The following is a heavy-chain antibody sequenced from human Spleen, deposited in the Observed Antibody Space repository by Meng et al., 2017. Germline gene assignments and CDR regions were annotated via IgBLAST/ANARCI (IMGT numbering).Heavy chain of an antibody. D-gene: IGHD4-11*01. CDR2: INHSGST. J-gene: IGHJ4*02. CDR1: GGYVGASY. V-gene: IGHV4-34*01. CDR3: ARGPTTMAHDFDY. Sequence: QLTQLGAVLFKPSAPLSLRCAVSGGYVGASYGSLIRTPPGKGLEWIGEINHSGSTNYNPSLESRATISVDTSQNNLSLKLSSVTAADSAVYYCARGPTTMAHDFDYWGQGTLVTVSS.